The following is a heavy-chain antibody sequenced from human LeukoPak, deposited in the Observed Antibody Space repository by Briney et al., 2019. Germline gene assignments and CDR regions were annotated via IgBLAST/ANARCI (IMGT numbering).Heavy chain of an antibody. CDR2: ISYDGSNT. CDR1: GFTFSGYG. CDR3: AKDGYHDTSPDY. D-gene: IGHD3-22*01. V-gene: IGHV3-30*18. Sequence: GSLRLSCAASGFTFSGYGMHWVRQAPGKGLEWVALISYDGSNTYYADSVKGRFTISRDNSKSTLYLQMNSLRAEDTAVYYCAKDGYHDTSPDYWGQGTLVTVSS. J-gene: IGHJ4*02.